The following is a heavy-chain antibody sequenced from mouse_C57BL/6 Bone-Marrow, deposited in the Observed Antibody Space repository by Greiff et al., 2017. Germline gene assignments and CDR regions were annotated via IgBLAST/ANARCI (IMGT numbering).Heavy chain of an antibody. Sequence: QVQLQQSGAELMKPGASVKLSCKATGYTFTGYWIEWVKQRPGHGLEWIGELLPGSGSTNYNEKFKGKATFTTDTSSNTAYMQLSSLTTEASAIYYCARLSFITTVVGYFGVWGTGTTVTVAS. CDR1: GYTFTGYW. CDR2: LLPGSGST. V-gene: IGHV1-9*01. J-gene: IGHJ1*03. D-gene: IGHD1-1*01. CDR3: ARLSFITTVVGYFGV.